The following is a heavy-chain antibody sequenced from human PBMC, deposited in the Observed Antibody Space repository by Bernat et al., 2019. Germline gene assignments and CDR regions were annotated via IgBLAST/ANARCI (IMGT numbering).Heavy chain of an antibody. CDR1: GFTVSSNY. CDR3: ARDRGYSGFGIYY. Sequence: EVQLVESGGGLVQPGGSLRLSCAASGFTVSSNYMSWVRQAPGKGLEWVSVIYSGGSTYYADSVKGRFTISRDNSKNTLYLQMNNLRAEDTAIYYCARDRGYSGFGIYYWGQGTLVTVSS. J-gene: IGHJ4*02. D-gene: IGHD5-12*01. CDR2: IYSGGST. V-gene: IGHV3-66*01.